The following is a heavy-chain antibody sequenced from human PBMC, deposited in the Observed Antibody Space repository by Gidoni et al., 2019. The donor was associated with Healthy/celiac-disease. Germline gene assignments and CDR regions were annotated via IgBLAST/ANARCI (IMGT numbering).Heavy chain of an antibody. D-gene: IGHD2-2*01. Sequence: QVQLQQWGAGLLKPSETLSLTCAVYGGSFSGYYWSWIRQPPGKGLEWIGEINHSGSTNYNPSLKSRVTISVDTSKNQFSLKLSSVTAADTAVYYCARGGPLGYCSSTSCLPDYWGQGTLVTVSS. CDR3: ARGGPLGYCSSTSCLPDY. V-gene: IGHV4-34*01. CDR1: GGSFSGYY. J-gene: IGHJ4*02. CDR2: INHSGST.